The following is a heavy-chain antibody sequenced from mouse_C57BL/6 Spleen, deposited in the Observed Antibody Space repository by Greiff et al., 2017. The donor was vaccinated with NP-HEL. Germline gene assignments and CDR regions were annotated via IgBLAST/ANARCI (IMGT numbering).Heavy chain of an antibody. D-gene: IGHD1-1*01. J-gene: IGHJ2*01. CDR1: GYTFTSYG. CDR3: ARLDTTVVAKDYFDY. CDR2: IYPRSGNT. Sequence: QVQLQQSGAELARPGASVKLSCKASGYTFTSYGISWVKQRTGQGLEWIGEIYPRSGNTYYNEKFKGKATLTADKSSSTAYMELRSLTSEDSAVYFCARLDTTVVAKDYFDYWGQGTTLTVSS. V-gene: IGHV1-81*01.